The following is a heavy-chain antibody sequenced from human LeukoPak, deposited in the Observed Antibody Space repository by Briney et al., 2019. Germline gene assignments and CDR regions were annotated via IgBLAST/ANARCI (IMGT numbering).Heavy chain of an antibody. D-gene: IGHD1-1*01. CDR3: ATNWNLDY. J-gene: IGHJ4*02. CDR2: IYYSGST. Sequence: SETLSLTCTVSGGSISSYYWSWIRQPPGKGLEWIGYIYYSGSTNYNPSLKSRVTISVDTSKNQFSLKLSSVTAADTALYYCATNWNLDYWGQGTLVTVSS. V-gene: IGHV4-59*12. CDR1: GGSISSYY.